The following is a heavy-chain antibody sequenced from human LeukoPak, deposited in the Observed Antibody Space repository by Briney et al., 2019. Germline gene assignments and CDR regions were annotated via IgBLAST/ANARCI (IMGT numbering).Heavy chain of an antibody. D-gene: IGHD2-2*01. V-gene: IGHV3-21*01. CDR3: ARGLVVPAASSYYYYYGMDV. CDR1: GFTFSSYS. CDR2: ISSSSSYI. J-gene: IGHJ6*02. Sequence: GGSLRLSCAASGFTFSSYSMNWVRQAPGKGLEWVSSISSSSSYIYYADSVKGRFTISRDNAKNSLYLQMNSLRAEDTAVYYCARGLVVPAASSYYYYYGMDVWGQGTTVTVSS.